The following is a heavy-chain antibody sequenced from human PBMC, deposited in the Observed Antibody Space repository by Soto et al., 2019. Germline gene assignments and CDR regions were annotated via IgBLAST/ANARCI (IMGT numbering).Heavy chain of an antibody. CDR2: ISSSSSYI. D-gene: IGHD3-22*01. CDR3: ARDPRLDYYDSSGYYYFDY. Sequence: EVQLVESGGGLVKPGGSLRLSCAASGFTFSSYSMNWVRQAPGKGLEWVSSISSSSSYIYYADSVKGRFTIPRDNAKNALYLQMNSLRAEDTAVYYCARDPRLDYYDSSGYYYFDYWGQGTLVTVSS. V-gene: IGHV3-21*01. J-gene: IGHJ4*02. CDR1: GFTFSSYS.